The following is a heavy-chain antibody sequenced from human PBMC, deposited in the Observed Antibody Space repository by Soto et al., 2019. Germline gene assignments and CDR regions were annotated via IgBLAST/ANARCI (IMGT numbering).Heavy chain of an antibody. CDR1: GGSISSFY. J-gene: IGHJ3*02. CDR2: ISDTGTT. V-gene: IGHV4-59*08. D-gene: IGHD2-21*02. Sequence: SSGTLSLTCTVSGGSISSFYWGWVRQPPGMVLEYIAYISDTGTTNYNPSLNSRVTISIDTSKSQFSLRLNYVTAADTAVYYCARLAPPTVVVTYHVLDIWGQGTMVTVSS. CDR3: ARLAPPTVVVTYHVLDI.